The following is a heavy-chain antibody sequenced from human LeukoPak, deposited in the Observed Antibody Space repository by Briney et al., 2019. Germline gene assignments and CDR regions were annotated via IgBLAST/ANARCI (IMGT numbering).Heavy chain of an antibody. CDR2: IKQDGSEK. J-gene: IGHJ6*03. CDR1: GFTFSSYW. CDR3: ARPHTYYYFMDV. V-gene: IGHV3-7*01. Sequence: GGSLRLSCAASGFTFSSYWRSWVRQAPGKGLEWVANIKQDGSEKYYVDSVKGRFTISRDNAKNSLYLQMNSLRAEDTAVYYCARPHTYYYFMDVWGKGTTVTVS.